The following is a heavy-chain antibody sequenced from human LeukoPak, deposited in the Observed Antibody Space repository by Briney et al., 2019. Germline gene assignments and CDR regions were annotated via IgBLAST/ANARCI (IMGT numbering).Heavy chain of an antibody. CDR1: GYTLTSYG. J-gene: IGHJ4*02. Sequence: ASVKVSCKASGYTLTSYGISWVRQAPGQGLEWMGWISAYNGNTNYAQKLQGRVTMTTDTSTSTAYMELRSLRSDDTAVYYCARDGQTYYDFWSGYQWSDYWGQGTLVTVSS. D-gene: IGHD3-3*01. V-gene: IGHV1-18*01. CDR2: ISAYNGNT. CDR3: ARDGQTYYDFWSGYQWSDY.